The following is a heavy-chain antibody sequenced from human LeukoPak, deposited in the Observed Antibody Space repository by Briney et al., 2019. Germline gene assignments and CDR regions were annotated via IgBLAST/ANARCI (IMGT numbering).Heavy chain of an antibody. CDR2: INHSGST. D-gene: IGHD2-2*01. Sequence: KSSETLPLTCAVYGGSFSGYYWSWIRQPPGKGLEWIGEINHSGSTNYNPSLKSRVTISVDTSKNQFSLKLGSVTAADTAVYYCARGPANRCSSTSCPRGGFDYWGQGTLVTVSS. V-gene: IGHV4-34*01. CDR3: ARGPANRCSSTSCPRGGFDY. J-gene: IGHJ4*02. CDR1: GGSFSGYY.